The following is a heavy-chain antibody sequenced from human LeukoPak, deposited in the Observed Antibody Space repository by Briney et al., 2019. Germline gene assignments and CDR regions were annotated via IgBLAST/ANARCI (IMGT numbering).Heavy chain of an antibody. CDR2: ISFDGSNK. J-gene: IGHJ4*02. CDR3: AKGHGSTWYDGLYYFDY. Sequence: PRGSPRLSCAPPRFTFSNFAMRGGRQALGKGLGWVAVISFDGSNKYYADSVQGRFTISRDNSKNTLYLQMNSLRVEDTAVYYCAKGHGSTWYDGLYYFDYWGQGTLVTVSS. CDR1: RFTFSNFA. D-gene: IGHD6-13*01. V-gene: IGHV3-30*04.